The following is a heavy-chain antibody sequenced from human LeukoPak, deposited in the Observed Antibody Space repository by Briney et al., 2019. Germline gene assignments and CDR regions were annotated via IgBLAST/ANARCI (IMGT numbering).Heavy chain of an antibody. CDR1: GFSFSRYW. CDR2: IKQDGAEK. V-gene: IGHV3-7*01. J-gene: IGHJ4*02. CDR3: PPIAVAGTDY. D-gene: IGHD6-19*01. Sequence: GGSLRLSCAASGFSFSRYWMSWVRQAPGKGLEWVAKIKQDGAEKYFVDSVNGRFTISRDNVKNSLYLQMNSLRAEDTAVYYCPPIAVAGTDYWGQGTLVTVSS.